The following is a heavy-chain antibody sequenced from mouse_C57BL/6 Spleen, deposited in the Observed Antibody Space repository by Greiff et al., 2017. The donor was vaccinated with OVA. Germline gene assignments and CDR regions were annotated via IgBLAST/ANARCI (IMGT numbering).Heavy chain of an antibody. CDR3: ARHEIYYGSSYEYYFDY. J-gene: IGHJ2*01. CDR1: GFTFSSYG. Sequence: DVMLVESGGDLVKPGGSLKLSCAASGFTFSSYGMSWVRQTPDKRLEWVATISSGGSYTYYPDSVKGRFTISRDNAKNTLYLQMSSLKSEDTAMYYCARHEIYYGSSYEYYFDYWGQGTTLTVSS. V-gene: IGHV5-6*02. D-gene: IGHD1-1*01. CDR2: ISSGGSYT.